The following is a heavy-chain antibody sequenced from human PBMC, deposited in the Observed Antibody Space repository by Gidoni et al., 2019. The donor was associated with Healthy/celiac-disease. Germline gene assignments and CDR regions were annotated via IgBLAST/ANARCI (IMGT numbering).Heavy chain of an antibody. Sequence: EVQLVESGGGLVQPGGSLRLSCAASGFTVSSNYMSWVRQAPGKGLEWVSVIYSGGSTYYADSVKGRFTISRDNSKNTLYLQMNSLRAEDTAVYYCARDPSGSGSLQNYWGQGTLVTVSS. CDR3: ARDPSGSGSLQNY. CDR1: GFTVSSNY. J-gene: IGHJ4*02. CDR2: IYSGGST. D-gene: IGHD3-10*01. V-gene: IGHV3-66*01.